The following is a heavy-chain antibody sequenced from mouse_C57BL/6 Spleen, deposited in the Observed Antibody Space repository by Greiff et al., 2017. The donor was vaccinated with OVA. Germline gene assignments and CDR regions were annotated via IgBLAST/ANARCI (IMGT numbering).Heavy chain of an antibody. Sequence: VKLMESGPELVKPGASVKISCKASGYAFSSSWMNWVKQRPGKGLEWIGRIYPGDGDTNYNGKFKGKATLTADKSSSTAYMQLSSLTSEDSAVYFCARVDYWVDYWGQGTSVTVSS. D-gene: IGHD2-13*01. CDR2: IYPGDGDT. J-gene: IGHJ4*01. CDR1: GYAFSSSW. V-gene: IGHV1-82*01. CDR3: ARVDYWVDY.